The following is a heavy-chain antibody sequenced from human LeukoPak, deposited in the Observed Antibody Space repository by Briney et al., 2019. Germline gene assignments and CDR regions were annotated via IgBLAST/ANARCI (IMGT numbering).Heavy chain of an antibody. V-gene: IGHV3-23*01. Sequence: PGGSLRLSCAASGFTFSSYWMSWVRQAPGKGLEWVSAISGSGGSTYYADSVKGRFTISRDNSKNTLYLQMNSLRAEDTAVYYCAKDLYYYDSSGYFAPWNYWGQGTLVTVSS. CDR3: AKDLYYYDSSGYFAPWNY. J-gene: IGHJ4*02. CDR1: GFTFSSYW. CDR2: ISGSGGST. D-gene: IGHD3-22*01.